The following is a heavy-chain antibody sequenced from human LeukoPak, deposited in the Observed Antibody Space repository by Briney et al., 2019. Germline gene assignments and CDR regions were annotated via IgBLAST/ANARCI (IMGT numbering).Heavy chain of an antibody. CDR1: DYSISNGYY. CDR3: ARQTGSGLFTLP. CDR2: VYYTGNT. Sequence: SETLSLTCTVSDYSISNGYYWGWIRQPPGKGLEWIGSVYYTGNTYYNASLKSRVTIVIDTSKNQISLRLTSVTATDTAMYYCARQTGSGLFTLPGGQGTLVTVSS. D-gene: IGHD3/OR15-3a*01. J-gene: IGHJ4*02. V-gene: IGHV4-38-2*02.